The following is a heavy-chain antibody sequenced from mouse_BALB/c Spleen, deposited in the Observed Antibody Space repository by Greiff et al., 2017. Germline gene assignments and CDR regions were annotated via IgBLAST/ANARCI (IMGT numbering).Heavy chain of an antibody. J-gene: IGHJ2*01. CDR1: GFTFSSFG. D-gene: IGHD2-14*01. CDR2: ISSGSSTI. CDR3: ARDRYDGGGFFDY. V-gene: IGHV5-17*02. Sequence: EVKVEESGGGLVQPGGSRKLSCAASGFTFSSFGMHWVRQAPEKGLEWVAYISSGSSTIYYADTVKGRFTISRDNPKNTLFLQMTSLRSEDTAMYYCARDRYDGGGFFDYWGQGTTLTVSS.